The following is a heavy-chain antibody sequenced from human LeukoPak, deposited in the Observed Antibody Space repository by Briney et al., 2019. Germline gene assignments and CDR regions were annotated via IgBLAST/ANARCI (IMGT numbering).Heavy chain of an antibody. V-gene: IGHV3-30*04. D-gene: IGHD4-17*01. CDR3: AKADGALPDY. J-gene: IGHJ4*02. CDR2: ISYDGSNK. CDR1: GFTFSSYA. Sequence: GGSLRLSCAASGFTFSSYAMHWVRQAPGKGLEWVAVISYDGSNKYYADSVKGRFTISRDNSKNTLYLQMNSLRAEDTAVYYCAKADGALPDYWGQGTLVTVSS.